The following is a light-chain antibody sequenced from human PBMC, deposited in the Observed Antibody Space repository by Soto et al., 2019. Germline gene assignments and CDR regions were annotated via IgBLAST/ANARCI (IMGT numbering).Light chain of an antibody. Sequence: DVVMTLTPLSLSVAPGQPASISCKSSQSLLHITGETFLFWYLQKPGQSPQLLIYEVSTRVSGVPDRFSGSGSGTDFTLEISRVETDDVGIYYCMQSTQLPPTFGQGTRLGIE. J-gene: IGKJ5*01. CDR2: EVS. V-gene: IGKV2D-29*02. CDR1: QSLLHITGETF. CDR3: MQSTQLPPT.